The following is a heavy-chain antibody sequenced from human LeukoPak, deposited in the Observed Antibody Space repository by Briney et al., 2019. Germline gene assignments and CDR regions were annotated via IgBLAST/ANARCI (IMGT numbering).Heavy chain of an antibody. Sequence: ASVKVSCKASGYTFTSYGISWVRQAPGQGLEWMGWISAYNGNTNYAQKLQGRVTMTTDTSTSTAYMELRSLRSDDTAVCYCARFRGLGGVIVMAFDYWGQGTLVTVSS. V-gene: IGHV1-18*01. CDR1: GYTFTSYG. CDR3: ARFRGLGGVIVMAFDY. J-gene: IGHJ4*02. D-gene: IGHD3-16*02. CDR2: ISAYNGNT.